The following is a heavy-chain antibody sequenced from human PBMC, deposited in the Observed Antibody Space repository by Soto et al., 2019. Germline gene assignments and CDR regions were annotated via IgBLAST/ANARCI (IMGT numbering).Heavy chain of an antibody. Sequence: GPTLVNPTQTLTLTCTLSGFSLSTSGVGVGWIRQPPGKALECLALIYWDGDKRYSPSLKSRLTITKDTSKNQVVLTLTNMDPVDTATYYCAHNDRSCISGSCTFDYWGQGTLVTVSS. CDR1: GFSLSTSGVG. D-gene: IGHD2-15*01. CDR2: IYWDGDK. J-gene: IGHJ4*02. CDR3: AHNDRSCISGSCTFDY. V-gene: IGHV2-5*02.